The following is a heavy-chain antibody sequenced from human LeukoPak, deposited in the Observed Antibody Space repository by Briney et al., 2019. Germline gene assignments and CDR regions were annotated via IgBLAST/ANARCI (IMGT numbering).Heavy chain of an antibody. J-gene: IGHJ6*02. D-gene: IGHD3-10*01. CDR1: GFTFSSYA. V-gene: IGHV3-23*01. CDR2: ISGSGGST. CDR3: AKDSYYGSGSYPSYYYGMDV. Sequence: GGSLRLSCAASGFTFSSYAMSWVRQAPGKGLEWVSAISGSGGSTYYADSVKGRFTISRDNSKNTLYLQMNSLRAEDTAVYYCAKDSYYGSGSYPSYYYGMDVRGQGTTVTVSS.